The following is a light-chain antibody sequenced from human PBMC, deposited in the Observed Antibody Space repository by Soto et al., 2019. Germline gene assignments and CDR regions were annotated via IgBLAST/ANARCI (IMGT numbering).Light chain of an antibody. J-gene: IGLJ2*01. CDR2: EVS. Sequence: QSALTQPASVSGSPGQSVTISCTATTSDIGHYNYVSWYQQHPGKAPKLVIYEVSKRPSGVPDRFSGSKSGNTASLTVSGLQAEDEADYYCSSYAGSNNFVVFGGGTKLTVL. V-gene: IGLV2-8*01. CDR3: SSYAGSNNFVV. CDR1: TSDIGHYNY.